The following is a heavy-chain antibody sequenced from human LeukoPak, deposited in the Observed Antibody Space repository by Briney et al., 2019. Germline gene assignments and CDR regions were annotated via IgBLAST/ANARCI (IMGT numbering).Heavy chain of an antibody. J-gene: IGHJ3*02. CDR1: GYGFTSYW. D-gene: IGHD4-17*01. CDR3: ASRNDYGDYSAFDI. V-gene: IGHV5-10-1*01. CDR2: IDPSDSYT. Sequence: KVGESLKISCKGSGYGFTSYWISWVRQMPGKGLEWMGRIDPSDSYTNYSPSFQGHVTISADKSISTAYLQWSSLKASDTAMYYCASRNDYGDYSAFDIWGQGTMVTVSS.